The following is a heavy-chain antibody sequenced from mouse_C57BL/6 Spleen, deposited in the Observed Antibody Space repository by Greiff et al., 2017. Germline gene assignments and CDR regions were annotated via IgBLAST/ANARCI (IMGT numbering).Heavy chain of an antibody. Sequence: EVKVEESGGGLVKPGGSLKLSCAASGFTFSSYTMSWVRQTPVQRLEWVATISGGGGNTYYPDSVKGRFTITRDNAKNTLYLHMSSLRSEDTSLYYCAILTGGLWGTGTTVTVAS. D-gene: IGHD4-1*01. CDR3: AILTGGL. CDR2: ISGGGGNT. J-gene: IGHJ1*03. CDR1: GFTFSSYT. V-gene: IGHV5-9*01.